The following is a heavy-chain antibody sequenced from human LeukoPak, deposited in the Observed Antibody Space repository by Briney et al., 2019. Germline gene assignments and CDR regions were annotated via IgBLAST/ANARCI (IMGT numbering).Heavy chain of an antibody. J-gene: IGHJ5*02. CDR3: ARVKGYSNSYNWFDP. D-gene: IGHD4-11*01. Sequence: SETLSLTCTVSGGSISSYYWSWIRQPPGKGLEWIGYIYYSGSTNYNPSLKSRVTISVDTSKNQFSLKLSSVTAADTAVYYCARVKGYSNSYNWFDPWGQGTLVTVSS. V-gene: IGHV4-59*01. CDR1: GGSISSYY. CDR2: IYYSGST.